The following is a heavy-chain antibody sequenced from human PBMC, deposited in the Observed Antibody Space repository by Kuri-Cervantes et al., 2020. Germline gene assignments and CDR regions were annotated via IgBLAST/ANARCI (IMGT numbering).Heavy chain of an antibody. CDR2: ISDNGGAT. J-gene: IGHJ4*01. CDR1: EFTFSSYA. D-gene: IGHD1-14*01. CDR3: ARQTIYYDF. Sequence: ETLSLSCAASEFTFSSYAMGWVRQAPGKGLEWVSTISDNGGATYYADSVKGRFSISRDNSRNTLYLQMNSLRAEDTAFYYCARQTIYYDFWGHGTLVTVSS. V-gene: IGHV3-23*01.